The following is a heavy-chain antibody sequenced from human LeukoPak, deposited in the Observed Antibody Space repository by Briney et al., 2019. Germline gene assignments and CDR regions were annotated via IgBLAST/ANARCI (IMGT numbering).Heavy chain of an antibody. CDR2: ISAYNGNT. CDR1: GYTFTSYG. D-gene: IGHD1-26*01. CDR3: ARLEWELRAIDY. V-gene: IGHV1-18*01. Sequence: ASVRVSCKASGYTFTSYGIIWVRQAPGQGLEWMGWISAYNGNTNYAQKLQGRVTMTTDTSTSTAYMELRSLRSDDTAVYYCARLEWELRAIDYWGQGTLVTVSS. J-gene: IGHJ4*02.